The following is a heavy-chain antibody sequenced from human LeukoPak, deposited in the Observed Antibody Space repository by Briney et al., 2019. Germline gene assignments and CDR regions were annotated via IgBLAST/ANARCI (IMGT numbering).Heavy chain of an antibody. V-gene: IGHV1-18*01. CDR2: ISAYNGNT. CDR1: GYTFTSYG. CDR3: ARGGGAAADYSYYYMDV. D-gene: IGHD6-13*01. Sequence: ASVKVSCKASGYTFTSYGITWVRPAPGQGLEWMGWISAYNGNTNYAQKLRGRVTMTTDTSTSTAYMELRSLRSDDTAVYYCARGGGAAADYSYYYMDVWGKGTTVTVSS. J-gene: IGHJ6*03.